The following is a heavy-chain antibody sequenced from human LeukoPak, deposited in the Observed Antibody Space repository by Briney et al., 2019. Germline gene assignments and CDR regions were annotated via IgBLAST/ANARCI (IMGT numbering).Heavy chain of an antibody. CDR1: GYTFTSYG. J-gene: IGHJ5*02. D-gene: IGHD6-13*01. Sequence: PGASVKVSCKASGYTFTSYGISWVRQAPGQGLEWMGWISAYNGNTNYAQKLQGRVTMTTDTSTSTAYMELRSLRSDDTAVYYCARDLSGSSWYGGDGWYDPWGQGTLVTVSS. CDR3: ARDLSGSSWYGGDGWYDP. V-gene: IGHV1-18*01. CDR2: ISAYNGNT.